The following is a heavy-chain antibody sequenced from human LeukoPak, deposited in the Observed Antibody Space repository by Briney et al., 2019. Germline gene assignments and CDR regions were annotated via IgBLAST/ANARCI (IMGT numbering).Heavy chain of an antibody. CDR1: GFTFSDHY. D-gene: IGHD1-26*01. V-gene: IGHV3-72*01. CDR3: ARVQFGYSGGYGYFDY. Sequence: GGSLRLSCAASGFTFSDHYMDWVRQAPGKGLEWVGRTRNKAQSYTTEYAASVKGRFNISRDDSKNSLYLQMDSLKTEDTAVYYCARVQFGYSGGYGYFDYWGQGTLVTVSS. J-gene: IGHJ4*02. CDR2: TRNKAQSYTT.